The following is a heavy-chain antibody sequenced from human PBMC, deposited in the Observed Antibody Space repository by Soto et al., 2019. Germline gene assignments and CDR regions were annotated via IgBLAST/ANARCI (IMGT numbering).Heavy chain of an antibody. D-gene: IGHD3-16*02. CDR3: AKSGDYIWGSYPD. Sequence: GGSLRLSCAASGVTFSSYGMHWVRQAPGKGLEWVAVIWDDGSSTYYADSVKGRFTISRDNSKNTLYLQMNSLRAEDTAVYYCAKSGDYIWGSYPDWGQGTLVTVSS. V-gene: IGHV3-33*06. CDR2: IWDDGSST. J-gene: IGHJ4*02. CDR1: GVTFSSYG.